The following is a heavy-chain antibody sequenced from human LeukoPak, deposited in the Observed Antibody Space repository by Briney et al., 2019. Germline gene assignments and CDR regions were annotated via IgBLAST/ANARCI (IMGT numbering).Heavy chain of an antibody. V-gene: IGHV4-4*07. D-gene: IGHD3-10*01. Sequence: SETLSLTCSVSGDSITYFYWSWIRQAAGKGLEWIGRISSSGSTDYNASLKSRVTMSVDTSRNQFSLKLNSVTAADTPVYYCAKSNGYGLVDIWGQGTMVTVSS. CDR3: AKSNGYGLVDI. CDR1: GDSITYFY. CDR2: ISSSGST. J-gene: IGHJ3*02.